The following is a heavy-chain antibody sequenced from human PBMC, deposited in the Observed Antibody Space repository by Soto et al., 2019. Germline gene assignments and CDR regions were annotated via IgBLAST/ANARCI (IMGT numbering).Heavy chain of an antibody. CDR3: ARDGGVADYYYYGMDV. Sequence: QVQLVQSGAEVKKPGSSVKVSCKASGGTFSSYAISWVRQAPGQGLEWMGGIIPIFGTANYAQKFQGRVTITADESTTTVYMELSSLRSEDTAVYYCARDGGVADYYYYGMDVWGQGTTFTVSS. J-gene: IGHJ6*02. D-gene: IGHD3-16*01. CDR1: GGTFSSYA. V-gene: IGHV1-69*12. CDR2: IIPIFGTA.